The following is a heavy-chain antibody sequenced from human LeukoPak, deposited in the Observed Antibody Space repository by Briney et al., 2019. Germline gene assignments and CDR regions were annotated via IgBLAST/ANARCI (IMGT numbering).Heavy chain of an antibody. J-gene: IGHJ1*01. D-gene: IGHD2-15*01. Sequence: ASVKVSCKASGYTFTTYYMHWVRQAPGQGLEWMGTINPSGGSTSYAQKFQGRVTMTRDTSTTTVYMELSSLRSEDTAVYYCARGTGYCSGGNCLEFFHHWGQGTLVTVSS. CDR3: ARGTGYCSGGNCLEFFHH. CDR2: INPSGGST. CDR1: GYTFTTYY. V-gene: IGHV1-46*01.